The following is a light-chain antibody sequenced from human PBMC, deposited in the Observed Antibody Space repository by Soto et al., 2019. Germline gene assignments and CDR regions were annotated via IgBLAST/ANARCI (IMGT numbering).Light chain of an antibody. J-gene: IGLJ1*01. CDR2: DVS. Sequence: QSVLTQPASVSGSPGQSITISCTGTSSDVGGYNYVSWYQQQPGKAPKLMIYDVSNRPSGVSNRFSGSKSGNTASLTISGLQAEDEADYYCSSYRSSSSTPYVFGTGTELTVL. V-gene: IGLV2-14*01. CDR1: SSDVGGYNY. CDR3: SSYRSSSSTPYV.